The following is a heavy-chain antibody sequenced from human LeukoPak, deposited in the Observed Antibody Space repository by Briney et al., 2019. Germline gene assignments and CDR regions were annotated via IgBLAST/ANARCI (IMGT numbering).Heavy chain of an antibody. V-gene: IGHV3-20*04. CDR1: GFTFDDYG. Sequence: GSLRLSCAASGFTFDDYGMSWVRQAPGKGLEWVSGINWSGGSTGYADSVKGRFTISRDNAKNSLYLQMNSLRAEDTALYYCARGPVAGAKYYYYYMDVWGKGTTVTVSS. CDR3: ARGPVAGAKYYYYYMDV. J-gene: IGHJ6*03. CDR2: INWSGGST. D-gene: IGHD6-19*01.